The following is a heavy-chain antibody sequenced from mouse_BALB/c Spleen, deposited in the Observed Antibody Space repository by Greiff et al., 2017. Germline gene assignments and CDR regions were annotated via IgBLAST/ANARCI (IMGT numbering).Heavy chain of an antibody. Sequence: EVQLVESGPGLVKPSQSLSLTCSVTGYSITSGYYWNWIRQFPGNKLEWMGYISYDGSNNYNPSLKNRISITRDTSKNQFFLKLNSVTTEDTATYYCARGDGGFAYWGQGTLVTVSA. CDR3: ARGDGGFAY. CDR1: GYSITSGYY. J-gene: IGHJ3*01. V-gene: IGHV3-6*02. CDR2: ISYDGSN. D-gene: IGHD3-3*01.